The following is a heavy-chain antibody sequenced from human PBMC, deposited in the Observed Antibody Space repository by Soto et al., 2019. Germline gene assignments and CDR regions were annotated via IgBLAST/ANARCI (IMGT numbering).Heavy chain of an antibody. CDR3: AREYCSGGSCDYMDV. Sequence: ASGKVSCKGSGYHLTRYAKHLVRPASGQRLEWMGWINAGNGNTKYSQKFQGRVTITRDTSASTAYMELSSLRSEDTAVYYCAREYCSGGSCDYMDVWGKGTTVTVSS. D-gene: IGHD2-15*01. CDR1: GYHLTRYA. J-gene: IGHJ6*03. V-gene: IGHV1-3*01. CDR2: INAGNGNT.